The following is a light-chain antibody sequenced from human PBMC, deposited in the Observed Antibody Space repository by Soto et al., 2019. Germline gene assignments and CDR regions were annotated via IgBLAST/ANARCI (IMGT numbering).Light chain of an antibody. J-gene: IGLJ3*02. CDR3: QSFDSSLSGL. CDR2: STK. Sequence: QSVLTQPPSVSGAPGQRVTISGSGSSSNIGAGYDVHWYQQLPGTAPKLLIYSTKNRPSGVPDRFSGSRSGTSASLAISDLQAEDEADYYCQSFDSSLSGLFGGGTKLTVL. CDR1: SSNIGAGYD. V-gene: IGLV1-40*01.